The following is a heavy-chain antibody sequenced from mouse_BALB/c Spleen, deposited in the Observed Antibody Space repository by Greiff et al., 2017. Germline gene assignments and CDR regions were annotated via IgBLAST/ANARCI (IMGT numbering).Heavy chain of an antibody. CDR2: IDPANGNT. J-gene: IGHJ4*01. D-gene: IGHD1-1*01. Sequence: VQLQQSGAELVKPGASVKLSCTASGFNIKDTYMHWVKQRPEQGLEWIGRIDPANGNTKYDPKFQGKATITADTSSNTAYLQLSSLTSEDTAVYYCASITTAYAMDYWGQGTSVTVSS. V-gene: IGHV14-3*02. CDR3: ASITTAYAMDY. CDR1: GFNIKDTY.